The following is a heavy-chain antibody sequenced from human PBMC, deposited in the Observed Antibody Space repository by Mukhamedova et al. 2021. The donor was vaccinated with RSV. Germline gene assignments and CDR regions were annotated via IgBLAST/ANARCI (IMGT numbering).Heavy chain of an antibody. J-gene: IGHJ5*02. CDR3: VRDPSPYRGGFDP. V-gene: IGHV1-18*01. D-gene: IGHD1-26*01. Sequence: MGWISAYNGNTNYAQKLQGRVTMTTDTSTSTAYMELRSLRSDDTAVYYCVRDPSPYRGGFDPWGQGTLVTVSS. CDR2: ISAYNGNT.